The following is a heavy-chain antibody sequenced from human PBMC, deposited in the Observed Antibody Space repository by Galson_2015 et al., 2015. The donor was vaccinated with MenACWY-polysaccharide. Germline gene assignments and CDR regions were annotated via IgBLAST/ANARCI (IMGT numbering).Heavy chain of an antibody. Sequence: SVKVSCKASGYTFTSYGISWVRQAPGQGLEWMGWISAYNGNTNYAQKLQGRVTMTTDTSTSTAYMELRSLRSDDTAVYYCARDRRPGGAAAGTGGGVYWGQGTLVTASS. J-gene: IGHJ4*02. CDR3: ARDRRPGGAAAGTGGGVY. V-gene: IGHV1-18*01. D-gene: IGHD6-13*01. CDR1: GYTFTSYG. CDR2: ISAYNGNT.